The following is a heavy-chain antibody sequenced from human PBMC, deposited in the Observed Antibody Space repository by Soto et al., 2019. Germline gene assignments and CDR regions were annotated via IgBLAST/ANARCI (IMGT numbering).Heavy chain of an antibody. CDR1: GGTFSSYT. CDR3: ARDQRLGYSYGYDYYYYGMDV. V-gene: IGHV1-69*08. D-gene: IGHD5-18*01. Sequence: QVQLVQSGAEVKKPGSSVKVSCKASGGTFSSYTISWVRQAPGQGLEWMGRIIPILGIANYAQKFQGRVTITADKSTXIAXMXPSSLRSEDTAVYYCARDQRLGYSYGYDYYYYGMDVWGQGTTVTVSS. CDR2: IIPILGIA. J-gene: IGHJ6*02.